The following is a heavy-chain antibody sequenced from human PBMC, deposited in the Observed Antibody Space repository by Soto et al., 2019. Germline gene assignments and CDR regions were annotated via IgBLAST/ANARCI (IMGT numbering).Heavy chain of an antibody. CDR2: ITSDSSDI. CDR1: GITFRSYS. Sequence: GGSLRLSCAASGITFRSYSMSWVRQAPGKGLEWVASITSDSSDIYYEDSVKGRFTISRDNGENSLYLQMTSLGAEGTGVYYCATTYCSGGYCFSSEYWGQGVLVTVSS. J-gene: IGHJ4*02. D-gene: IGHD2-15*01. V-gene: IGHV3-21*01. CDR3: ATTYCSGGYCFSSEY.